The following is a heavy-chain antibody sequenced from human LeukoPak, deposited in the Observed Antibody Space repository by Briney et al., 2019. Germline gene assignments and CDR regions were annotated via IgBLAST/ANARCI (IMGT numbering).Heavy chain of an antibody. J-gene: IGHJ6*02. CDR2: ISSSGTTI. V-gene: IGHV3-48*04. Sequence: GSLRLSCAASGFTFSSYSMNWVRQTPEKGLEWVSYISSSGTTILYADSVRGRFTISRDNARNSLYLQMNSQRAEDTAVYYCARDRGSYYYYGMDVWGQGTTVTVSS. D-gene: IGHD3-10*01. CDR3: ARDRGSYYYYGMDV. CDR1: GFTFSSYS.